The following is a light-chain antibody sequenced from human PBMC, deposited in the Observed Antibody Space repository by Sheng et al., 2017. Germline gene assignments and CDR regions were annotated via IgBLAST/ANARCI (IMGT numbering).Light chain of an antibody. CDR2: GAS. CDR3: QQSGSSPYS. V-gene: IGKV3-20*01. CDR1: QRIGSD. J-gene: IGKJ2*03. Sequence: EIVMTQSPATLSVSPGERATLSCRASQRIGSDLAWYQQKPGQAPRLLIYGASSRATGIPDRFSGSGSATDFTLTISRLEPEDFAVYYCQQSGSSPYSFGQGTKLEIK.